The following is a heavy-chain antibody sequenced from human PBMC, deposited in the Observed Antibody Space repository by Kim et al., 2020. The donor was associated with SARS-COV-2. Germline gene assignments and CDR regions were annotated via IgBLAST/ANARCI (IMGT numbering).Heavy chain of an antibody. Sequence: GGSLRLSCAASGFTFISYAMHWVRQAPGKGLEWVAVISYDGSNKYYADSVKGQFTISRDNSKNTLYLQMKSLRAEDTAEYYCARTGYYYDSSGCFDYWGQGTLVTVSS. CDR1: GFTFISYA. V-gene: IGHV3-30*04. CDR2: ISYDGSNK. CDR3: ARTGYYYDSSGCFDY. J-gene: IGHJ4*02. D-gene: IGHD3-22*01.